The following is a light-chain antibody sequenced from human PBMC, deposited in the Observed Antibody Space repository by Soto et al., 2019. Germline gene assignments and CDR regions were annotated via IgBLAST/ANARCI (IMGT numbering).Light chain of an antibody. CDR1: QSVRSN. CDR2: AAS. J-gene: IGKJ2*02. Sequence: EIVMTKSPATLSLSPGERATLSCRASQSVRSNLAWYQHKTGQAPRLLIYAASTRATAVPARFSASGSGTEFTLTISGLQSEDFAVYYCQQYNNWPPCTCGQGTKLEIK. CDR3: QQYNNWPPCT. V-gene: IGKV3-15*01.